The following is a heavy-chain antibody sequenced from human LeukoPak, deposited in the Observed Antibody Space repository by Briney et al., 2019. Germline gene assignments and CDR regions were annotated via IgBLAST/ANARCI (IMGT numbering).Heavy chain of an antibody. J-gene: IGHJ3*02. CDR2: INHSGST. V-gene: IGHV4-34*01. CDR1: GGSFSGYY. D-gene: IGHD4-17*01. CDR3: ARDLDYGAFDI. Sequence: SETLSLTCAVYGGSFSGYYWSWIRQPPGKGLEWIGEINHSGSTNYNPSLKSRVTISVDTSKNQFSLKLSSVTAADTAVYYCARDLDYGAFDIWGQGTMVTVSS.